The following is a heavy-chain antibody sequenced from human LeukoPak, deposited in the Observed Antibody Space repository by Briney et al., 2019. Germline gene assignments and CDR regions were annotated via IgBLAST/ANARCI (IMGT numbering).Heavy chain of an antibody. CDR1: GFTVSSNY. CDR3: ARDGSESSSWYY. Sequence: GGSLRLSCAAAGFTVSSNYMSWVRQAPGKGLEWVSVIYSGGSTYYADSVKGRFTISRDNSKNTLYLQMNSLRAEDTAVYYCARDGSESSSWYYWGQGTLVTVSS. J-gene: IGHJ4*02. V-gene: IGHV3-53*01. D-gene: IGHD6-13*01. CDR2: IYSGGST.